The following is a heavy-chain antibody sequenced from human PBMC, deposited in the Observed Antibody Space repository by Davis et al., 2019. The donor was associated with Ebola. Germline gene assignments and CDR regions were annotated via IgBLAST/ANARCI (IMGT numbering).Heavy chain of an antibody. D-gene: IGHD5-12*01. CDR1: GGSFSDYY. Sequence: PSETLSLTCAVYGGSFSDYYWSWIRQPPGKGLEWIGEINRRGRAYYNPSLKSRVTISVDTSKNQFSLELSSVTAADTAVYYCARSIEWATIFDSWGQGAPVTVSS. CDR2: INRRGRA. J-gene: IGHJ5*01. CDR3: ARSIEWATIFDS. V-gene: IGHV4-34*01.